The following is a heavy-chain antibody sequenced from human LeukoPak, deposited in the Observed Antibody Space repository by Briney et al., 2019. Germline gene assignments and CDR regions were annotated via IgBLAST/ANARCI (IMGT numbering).Heavy chain of an antibody. CDR3: ARVGGLFRYFDL. J-gene: IGHJ2*01. CDR2: IGTAGDT. Sequence: GGSLRLSCAASGFTFSSYDMHWVRQATGKGLEWVSAIGTAGDTYYPGSVKGRFTISRENAKNSLYLQMNSLRAGDTAVYYCARVGGLFRYFDLWGRGTLVTVSS. V-gene: IGHV3-13*01. CDR1: GFTFSSYD. D-gene: IGHD3-10*01.